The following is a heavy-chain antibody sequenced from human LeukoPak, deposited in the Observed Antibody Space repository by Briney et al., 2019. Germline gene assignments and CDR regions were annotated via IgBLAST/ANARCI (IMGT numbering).Heavy chain of an antibody. Sequence: GGSLRLSCAASGFTLSSYGMHWVRQAPGKGLEWVAFIRYDGSNKYYADSVKGRFTISRDNAKNSLYLQMNSLRADDTAVYYCARASAGVIDAFDIWGQGTLVTVSS. CDR1: GFTLSSYG. CDR3: ARASAGVIDAFDI. J-gene: IGHJ3*02. D-gene: IGHD2/OR15-2a*01. CDR2: IRYDGSNK. V-gene: IGHV3-30*02.